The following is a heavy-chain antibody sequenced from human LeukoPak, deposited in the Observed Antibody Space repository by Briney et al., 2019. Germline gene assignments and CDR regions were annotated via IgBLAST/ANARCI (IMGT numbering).Heavy chain of an antibody. J-gene: IGHJ4*02. V-gene: IGHV3-48*03. D-gene: IGHD3/OR15-3a*01. CDR3: ARAVEDCWTQRTDY. CDR1: GLTFGSYE. CDR2: ISSIGRTI. Sequence: SLRLSCAASGLTFGSYETDWVSPVQGGGLGWVSYISSIGRTIYYTDSLNDRCTISRDDAKNSLYLQMNSLRAEDTAVYYCARAVEDCWTQRTDYWGQGTLVTVSS.